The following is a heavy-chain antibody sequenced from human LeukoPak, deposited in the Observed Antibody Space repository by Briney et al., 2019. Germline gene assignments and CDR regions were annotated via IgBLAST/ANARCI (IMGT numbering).Heavy chain of an antibody. J-gene: IGHJ4*02. CDR1: GGSISSYY. CDR3: AGHGTGYDYGDYEDY. CDR2: IAYTGST. Sequence: TVSGGSISSYYWSWIRQPPGKGLEWIGFIAYTGSTNYNPSLKSRVTISVDTSKNQFSLRLTSVTAADTAVYYCAGHGTGYDYGDYEDYWGQGTLVTVSS. V-gene: IGHV4-59*01. D-gene: IGHD4-17*01.